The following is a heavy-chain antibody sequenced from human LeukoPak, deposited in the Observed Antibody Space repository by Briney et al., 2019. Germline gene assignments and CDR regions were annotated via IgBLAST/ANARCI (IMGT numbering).Heavy chain of an antibody. CDR1: GFTVSSNY. CDR3: ARVGSGWYGFDY. V-gene: IGHV3-66*01. Sequence: GGSLRLSCAASGFTVSSNYMSWVRQAPGKGLEWLSVIYSGGSTYYADSVKGRFTISRDNSKNTLYLQMNSLRAEDTAVYYCARVGSGWYGFDYWGQGTLVTVSS. J-gene: IGHJ4*02. CDR2: IYSGGST. D-gene: IGHD6-19*01.